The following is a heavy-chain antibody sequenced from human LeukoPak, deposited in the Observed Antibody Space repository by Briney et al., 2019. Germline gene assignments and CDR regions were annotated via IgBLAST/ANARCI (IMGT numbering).Heavy chain of an antibody. D-gene: IGHD3-3*01. J-gene: IGHJ6*03. CDR3: ARDRGTGVVDWQEGPYYYYYYMDV. V-gene: IGHV3-66*02. CDR2: IYSGGST. CDR1: GFTVSSNY. Sequence: GGSLRLSCAASGFTVSSNYMSWVRQAPGKGLEWVSVIYSGGSTYYADSVKGRFTISRDNSKNTLYLQMNSLRAEDTAVYYCARDRGTGVVDWQEGPYYYYYYMDVWGKGTTVTVSS.